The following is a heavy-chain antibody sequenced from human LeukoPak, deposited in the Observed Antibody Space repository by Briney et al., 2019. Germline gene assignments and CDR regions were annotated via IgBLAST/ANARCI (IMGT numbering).Heavy chain of an antibody. D-gene: IGHD1/OR15-1a*01. V-gene: IGHV1-69*04. J-gene: IGHJ4*02. CDR1: GGTFSSYA. Sequence: ASVKVSCKASGGTFSSYAISWVRQAPGQGLEWMGRIIPILGIANYAQKFQGRVTITADKSTSTAYMELSSLRSEDTAVYYCARDEQLYYFDYWGREPWSPSPQ. CDR3: ARDEQLYYFDY. CDR2: IIPILGIA.